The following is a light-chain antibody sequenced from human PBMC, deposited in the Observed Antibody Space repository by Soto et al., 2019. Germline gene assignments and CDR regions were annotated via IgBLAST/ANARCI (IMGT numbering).Light chain of an antibody. Sequence: QSVLTQPPSVSAAPGQKVTISCSGSTSNIGNNYVSWYQQLPGTAPKLLIYDNNSRPSGIPDRFSGSKSGTSATLGITGLQTGDEADYYCGTWDSSLSVVVFDGGTKVTVL. CDR2: DNN. CDR1: TSNIGNNY. CDR3: GTWDSSLSVVV. J-gene: IGLJ2*01. V-gene: IGLV1-51*01.